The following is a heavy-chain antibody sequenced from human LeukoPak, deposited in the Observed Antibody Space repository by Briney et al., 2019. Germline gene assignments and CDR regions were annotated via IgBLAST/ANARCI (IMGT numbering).Heavy chain of an antibody. V-gene: IGHV4-4*07. CDR2: IFTSGIT. D-gene: IGHD3-10*01. Sequence: SETLSLTCTVSGGSISIYYGNWIRQPAGTGLEWIGRIFTSGITNYNPSLKSRVTMSVDTSKNQFSLNLSSVTAADTAVYYCARESSGTYYNPLGYMDVWGKGTTGAVS. CDR1: GGSISIYY. J-gene: IGHJ6*03. CDR3: ARESSGTYYNPLGYMDV.